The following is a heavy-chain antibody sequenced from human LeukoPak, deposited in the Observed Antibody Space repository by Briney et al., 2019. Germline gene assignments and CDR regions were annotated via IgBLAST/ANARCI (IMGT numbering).Heavy chain of an antibody. J-gene: IGHJ3*02. V-gene: IGHV4-59*01. D-gene: IGHD3-10*01. Sequence: PSETLSLTCSVSGGSISSYYWSWIRQPPGKGLEWIGYLYYSGSTNSNPSLKSRVTMSVDTSKNQFSLKLRSVTAADTAVYYWGRGGSGISNAFDIWGQGTMVTVSA. CDR1: GGSISSYY. CDR2: LYYSGST. CDR3: GRGGSGISNAFDI.